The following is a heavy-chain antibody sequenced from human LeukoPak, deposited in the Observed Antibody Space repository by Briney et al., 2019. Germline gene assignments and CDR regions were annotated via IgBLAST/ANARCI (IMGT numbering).Heavy chain of an antibody. CDR3: ARGGGLDV. CDR2: IYWSSSGT. Sequence: PGRSLRLSCVVSGFNSEDHAMHWVRQAPGKGLEWVSGIYWSSSGTGYADSVKGRFTISRDNAKNSLYLQMSNLRAEDTAVYFCARGGGLDVWGQGATVTVSS. V-gene: IGHV3-9*02. D-gene: IGHD3-16*01. J-gene: IGHJ6*02. CDR1: GFNSEDHA.